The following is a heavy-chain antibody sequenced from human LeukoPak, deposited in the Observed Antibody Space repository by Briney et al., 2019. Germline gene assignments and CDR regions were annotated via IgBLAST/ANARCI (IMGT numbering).Heavy chain of an antibody. CDR3: AREIPDKKYFDY. J-gene: IGHJ4*02. CDR1: GYTFTSYY. V-gene: IGHV1-46*01. CDR2: INPGGGNT. Sequence: GASVKVSCKASGYTFTSYYMHWVRQAPGQGLEWMGIINPGGGNTNYAQKFQGRVTMTRDTSTSTVYMEMSSLRSEDTAIYYCAREIPDKKYFDYWGQGTSITVSS.